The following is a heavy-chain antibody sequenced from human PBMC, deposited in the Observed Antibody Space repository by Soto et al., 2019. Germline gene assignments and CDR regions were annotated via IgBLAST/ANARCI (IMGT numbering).Heavy chain of an antibody. CDR1: GFAVSSKY. CDR3: ARGRENYSYFDY. V-gene: IGHV3-74*01. Sequence: WGSLRLCCTASGFAVSSKYMTWVRQAPGKGLVWVSRVNSDGHDTVYADSVKGRFTLSRDNAKNTVFLQMSSLRAEDTAVYYCARGRENYSYFDYWGQGIVVTVSS. J-gene: IGHJ4*02. CDR2: VNSDGHDT. D-gene: IGHD1-26*01.